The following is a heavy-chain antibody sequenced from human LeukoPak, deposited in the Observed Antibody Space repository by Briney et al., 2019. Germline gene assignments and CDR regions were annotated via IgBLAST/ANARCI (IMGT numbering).Heavy chain of an antibody. J-gene: IGHJ2*01. CDR1: GFTFDEHG. V-gene: IGHV3-20*04. D-gene: IGHD2-15*01. CDR2: INWNGGST. Sequence: GGSLRLPCAGSGFTFDEHGMSWVRQAPGKGLEWVSGINWNGGSTGYGDSVKGRFTISRDNAKKSLFLQMNSLRAEDTALYYCAGGDRNGWYFDLWGRGTLVTVSS. CDR3: AGGDRNGWYFDL.